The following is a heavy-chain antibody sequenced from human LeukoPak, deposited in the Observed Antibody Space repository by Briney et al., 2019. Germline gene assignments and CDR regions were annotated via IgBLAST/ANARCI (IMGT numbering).Heavy chain of an antibody. D-gene: IGHD1-26*01. J-gene: IGHJ4*02. CDR1: GFTFSRSW. V-gene: IGHV3-74*01. Sequence: PGGSLRLSCAASGFTFSRSWMHWVRQAPGMGLVWVSRINDDGRTTTYADSVKGRFTISGDNDKNTLYLQMNSLRAEDTAVYYCGRALGSPLDFWGQGTLVIVSS. CDR3: GRALGSPLDF. CDR2: INDDGRTT.